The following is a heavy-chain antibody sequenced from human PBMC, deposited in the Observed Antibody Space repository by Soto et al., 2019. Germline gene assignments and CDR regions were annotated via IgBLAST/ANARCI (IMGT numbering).Heavy chain of an antibody. Sequence: PSETLSLTCTVSGGSISSYYWSWIRQPPGKGLEWIGYIYYSGSTNYNPSLKSRVTISVDTSKNQFSLNLSSVTAADTAVYYCARLVPIAAAGTTGIFDVWGQGTMVTVSS. D-gene: IGHD6-13*01. CDR2: IYYSGST. CDR1: GGSISSYY. CDR3: ARLVPIAAAGTTGIFDV. J-gene: IGHJ3*01. V-gene: IGHV4-59*01.